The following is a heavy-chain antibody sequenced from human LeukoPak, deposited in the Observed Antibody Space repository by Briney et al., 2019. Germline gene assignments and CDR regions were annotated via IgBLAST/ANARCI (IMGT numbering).Heavy chain of an antibody. J-gene: IGHJ6*03. CDR3: ARSAGHCSNGVCFTDYYMDV. D-gene: IGHD2-8*01. V-gene: IGHV1-2*02. CDR2: INCNIGDA. CDR1: GYTFTEHY. Sequence: ASVKVSCKASGYTFTEHYLYWVRQAPGQGLECVGRINCNIGDANSAQKFQGRVTMTRDTSVSTAYMDLSSVTSDDTAVYFCARSAGHCSNGVCFTDYYMDVWGRGTTVTVSS.